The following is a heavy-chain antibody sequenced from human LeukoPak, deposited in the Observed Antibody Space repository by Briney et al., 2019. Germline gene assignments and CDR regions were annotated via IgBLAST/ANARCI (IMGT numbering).Heavy chain of an antibody. D-gene: IGHD3-9*01. CDR3: ASGGVLRYFDWLNDNWFDP. CDR2: INPKSGGT. CDR1: GYTFTGYY. Sequence: ASVKVSCKASGYTFTGYYIHWVRQAPGQGLEWMGWINPKSGGTNYAQKFQGRVTMTRDTSISTAYMELSRLRSDDTAVYYCASGGVLRYFDWLNDNWFDPWGQGTLVTVSS. J-gene: IGHJ5*02. V-gene: IGHV1-2*02.